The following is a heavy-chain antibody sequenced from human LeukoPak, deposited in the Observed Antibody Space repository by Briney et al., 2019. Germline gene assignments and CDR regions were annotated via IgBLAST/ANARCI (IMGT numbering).Heavy chain of an antibody. CDR1: GFTFSSYC. J-gene: IGHJ4*02. CDR2: ISYSSGYI. D-gene: IGHD3-3*01. Sequence: GGSLRLSCAASGFTFSSYCMNWVRQAPGEGLEWVSSISYSSGYIYYADSVKGRFTISRDNAKNSLYLQMNSLRAEDTAVFYCARTRVGVVIDYFDYWGQGTLVTVSS. CDR3: ARTRVGVVIDYFDY. V-gene: IGHV3-21*01.